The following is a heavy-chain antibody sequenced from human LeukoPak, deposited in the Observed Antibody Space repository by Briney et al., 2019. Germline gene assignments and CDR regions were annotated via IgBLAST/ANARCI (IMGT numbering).Heavy chain of an antibody. CDR1: GFTFDDYA. V-gene: IGHV3-9*01. CDR3: ARDIDFWSGYPTRDY. D-gene: IGHD3-3*01. J-gene: IGHJ4*02. CDR2: ISWNSGSI. Sequence: GGSLRLSCAASGFTFDDYAMHWVRQAPGKGLEWVSGISWNSGSIGYADSVKGRFTISRDNAKNSLYLQMNSLRAEDTAVYYCARDIDFWSGYPTRDYWGQGTLVTVSS.